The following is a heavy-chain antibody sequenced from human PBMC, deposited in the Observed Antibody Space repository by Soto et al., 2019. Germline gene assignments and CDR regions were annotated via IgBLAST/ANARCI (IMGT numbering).Heavy chain of an antibody. J-gene: IGHJ5*02. CDR1: AGSISGYY. CDR2: IHYSGST. CDR3: AKVGRIAAAGTWSDP. D-gene: IGHD6-13*01. V-gene: IGHV4-59*01. Sequence: SETLSLTCTVSAGSISGYYWSWIRQPPGKELELIAYIHYSGSTYYNPSLKRRVTISIDTSKNQFSLKLSSVNAADTAVYYCAKVGRIAAAGTWSDPWGQGTLVTVSS.